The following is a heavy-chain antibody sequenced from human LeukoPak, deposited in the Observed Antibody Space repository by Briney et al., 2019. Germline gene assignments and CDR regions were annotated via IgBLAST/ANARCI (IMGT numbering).Heavy chain of an antibody. Sequence: SETLSLTCTVSGVAISSTSYYWGWIRQPPGKGLEWIGSIYYSGSTYYNPSLKSRVTISVDTSKNQFSLNLTSVTAADTAVYYCSRENGAFSPFGYWGQGTLVTVLS. D-gene: IGHD2-8*01. CDR1: GVAISSTSYY. CDR3: SRENGAFSPFGY. J-gene: IGHJ4*02. V-gene: IGHV4-39*07. CDR2: IYYSGST.